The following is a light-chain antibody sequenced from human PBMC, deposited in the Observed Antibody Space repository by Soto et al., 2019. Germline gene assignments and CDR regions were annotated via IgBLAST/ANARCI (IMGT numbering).Light chain of an antibody. CDR2: AAS. CDR3: QQSYSTPPT. CDR1: QSSSSY. J-gene: IGKJ1*01. V-gene: IGKV1-39*01. Sequence: DIQMTQSPSSLSASVGDRVTITCRASQSSSSYLNWYQQKPGKAPKLLIYAASSLQSGVPSRFSGSGSGTDFTLTISSLQPEDFATYYCQQSYSTPPTFGQGIKVEIK.